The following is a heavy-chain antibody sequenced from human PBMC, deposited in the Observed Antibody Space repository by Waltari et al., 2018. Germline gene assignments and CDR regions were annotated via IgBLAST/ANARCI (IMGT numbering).Heavy chain of an antibody. J-gene: IGHJ6*02. V-gene: IGHV4-4*09. CDR1: GCSISSYY. CDR3: ARGILSGGYYYGLDV. Sequence: QVQLQESGPGLVKPSETLSLTCTVSGCSISSYYWSWIRQPPGKGLEGIGYIHNSGITNYNPSLKSRVAISVDTSKNQFSLKINSVTAADTAVYYCARGILSGGYYYGLDVWGQGTTVTVSS. D-gene: IGHD3-3*01. CDR2: IHNSGIT.